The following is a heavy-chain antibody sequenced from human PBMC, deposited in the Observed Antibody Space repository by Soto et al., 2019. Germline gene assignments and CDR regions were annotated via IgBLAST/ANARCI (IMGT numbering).Heavy chain of an antibody. Sequence: SSETLSLTCTVSGGSVSSGSYYWGWIRQPPGKGLEWIGSIYYSGSTYYNPSLKSRVTISLDKSKSQFSLRLISVTAADTAVYYCTREQSDDNYFEPWGQGTLVTVSS. CDR1: GGSVSSGSYY. CDR2: IYYSGST. CDR3: TREQSDDNYFEP. J-gene: IGHJ5*02. V-gene: IGHV4-39*07. D-gene: IGHD6-19*01.